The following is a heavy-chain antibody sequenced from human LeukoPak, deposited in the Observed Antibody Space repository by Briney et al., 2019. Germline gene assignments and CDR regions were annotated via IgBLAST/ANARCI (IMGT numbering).Heavy chain of an antibody. CDR3: AAELYGGNSDCCNFEI. D-gene: IGHD4-23*01. V-gene: IGHV1-46*01. Sequence: GASVKVSCKASGYTFTSYYMRWVRQAPGQGLEWMGIINPSGGSTSYAQKFQGRVTMTRDTSTSTVYMELSSLTSEDTAVYYCAAELYGGNSDCCNFEIWGQGTMVTVSS. CDR2: INPSGGST. J-gene: IGHJ3*02. CDR1: GYTFTSYY.